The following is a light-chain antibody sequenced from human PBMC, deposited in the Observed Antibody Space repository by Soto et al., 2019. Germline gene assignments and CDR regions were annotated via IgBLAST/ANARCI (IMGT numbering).Light chain of an antibody. CDR2: EVS. V-gene: IGLV2-8*01. Sequence: QSALTQPPSASGSPGQSVTISCTGTSSDVGGYNYVSWYQQHPDKAPKLIIYEVSKRPSGVPDRFSGSKSGNTASLTVSGLQAEDEADYYCSSYGGYNNVIVGGGTKVTVL. CDR3: SSYGGYNNVI. J-gene: IGLJ2*01. CDR1: SSDVGGYNY.